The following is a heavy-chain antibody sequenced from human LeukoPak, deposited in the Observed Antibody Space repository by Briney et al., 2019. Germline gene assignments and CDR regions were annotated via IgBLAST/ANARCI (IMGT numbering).Heavy chain of an antibody. Sequence: GGSLRLSCAASGFTFINAWMAWVRQAPGKGLEWVGRIKAKAHGGTIEYAAPVKGRFTISRDDSKNTLYLQMNSLKTEDTAVYYCAKMGVVIRFLVFFDYWGQGTLVTVSS. V-gene: IGHV3-15*01. CDR3: AKMGVVIRFLVFFDY. CDR2: IKAKAHGGTI. D-gene: IGHD3-22*01. CDR1: GFTFINAW. J-gene: IGHJ4*02.